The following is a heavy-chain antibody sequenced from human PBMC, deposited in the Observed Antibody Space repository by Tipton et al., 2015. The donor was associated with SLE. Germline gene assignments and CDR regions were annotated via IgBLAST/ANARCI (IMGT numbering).Heavy chain of an antibody. CDR3: ASRFGVFMT. V-gene: IGHV4-59*12. CDR1: GGSFSGYY. CDR2: IYYSGST. D-gene: IGHD3-3*01. Sequence: TLSLTCAVYGGSFSGYYWSWIRQPPGKGLEWIGYIYYSGSTNYNPSLKSRVTISVDTSKNQFSLQLNSVTPEDTAVYYCASRFGVFMTWGQGTLVTVSS. J-gene: IGHJ5*02.